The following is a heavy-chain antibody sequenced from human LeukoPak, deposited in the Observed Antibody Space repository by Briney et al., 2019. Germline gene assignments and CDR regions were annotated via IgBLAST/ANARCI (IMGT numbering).Heavy chain of an antibody. CDR3: ARPRSAAARLIDYYYGMDV. J-gene: IGHJ6*02. CDR2: ISAYNGNT. V-gene: IGHV1-18*01. CDR1: GYTFTSYG. D-gene: IGHD6-6*01. Sequence: ASVKVSCKASGYTFTSYGISWVRQAPGQGLEWMGWISAYNGNTNYAQKLQGRVTMTTDTSTSTAYMELRSLRSDDTAVYYCARPRSAAARLIDYYYGMDVWGQGTTVTVSS.